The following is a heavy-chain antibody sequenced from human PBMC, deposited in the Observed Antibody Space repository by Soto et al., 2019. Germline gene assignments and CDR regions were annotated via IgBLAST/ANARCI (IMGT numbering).Heavy chain of an antibody. CDR2: ISSSSSYI. J-gene: IGHJ1*01. CDR3: ARDQLADYYDSSGTTGFQH. V-gene: IGHV3-21*01. Sequence: GGSLRLSCAASGFTFSSYSMNWVRQAPGKGLEWVSSISSSSSYIYYADSVKGRFTISRDNAKNSLYLQMNSLRAEDTAVYYCARDQLADYYDSSGTTGFQHWGQGTLVTVSS. CDR1: GFTFSSYS. D-gene: IGHD3-22*01.